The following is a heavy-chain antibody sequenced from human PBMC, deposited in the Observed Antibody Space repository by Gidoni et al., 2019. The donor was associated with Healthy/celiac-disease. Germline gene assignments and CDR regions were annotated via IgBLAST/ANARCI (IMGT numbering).Heavy chain of an antibody. Sequence: EVQLVESGGGLVKPGGSLRLSCAASGFTLRSYSMNWVRQAPGKGLEWVSSISSSSSYIYYADSVKGRFTISRDNAKNSLYLQMNSLRAEDTAVYYCARAPRYSGSYFRDYWGQGTLVTVSS. CDR3: ARAPRYSGSYFRDY. CDR1: GFTLRSYS. V-gene: IGHV3-21*01. D-gene: IGHD1-26*01. J-gene: IGHJ4*02. CDR2: ISSSSSYI.